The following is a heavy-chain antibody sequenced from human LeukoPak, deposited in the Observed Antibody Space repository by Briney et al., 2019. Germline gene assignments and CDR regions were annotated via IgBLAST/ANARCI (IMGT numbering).Heavy chain of an antibody. Sequence: GESLKISCKGSGYSFTSYWIGWVRQMPGKGLEWMGIIYPGDSDTRYSPSFQGQVTISADKSISTAYLQWSSLKASDTAMYYCARLNPEPIAVAGRFDYWGQGTLVTVSS. CDR1: GYSFTSYW. J-gene: IGHJ4*02. V-gene: IGHV5-51*01. CDR2: IYPGDSDT. D-gene: IGHD6-19*01. CDR3: ARLNPEPIAVAGRFDY.